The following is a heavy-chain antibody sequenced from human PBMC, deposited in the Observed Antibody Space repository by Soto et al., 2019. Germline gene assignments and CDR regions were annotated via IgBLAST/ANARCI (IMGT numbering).Heavy chain of an antibody. CDR3: ALPASVDTAMLLGAPYYYYYYGMDV. J-gene: IGHJ6*02. Sequence: ASVKVSCKASVYTFTGYYMHWVRQAPGQGLEWMGIINPSGGSTSYAQKFQGRVTMTRDTSTSTVYMELSSLRSEDTAVYYCALPASVDTAMLLGAPYYYYYYGMDVWGQGTMVTVSS. CDR1: VYTFTGYY. D-gene: IGHD5-18*01. CDR2: INPSGGST. V-gene: IGHV1-46*01.